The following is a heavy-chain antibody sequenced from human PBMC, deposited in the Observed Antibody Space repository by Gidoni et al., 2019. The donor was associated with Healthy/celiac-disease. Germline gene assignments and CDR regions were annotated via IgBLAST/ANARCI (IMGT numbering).Heavy chain of an antibody. Sequence: EVQLVESGGGLSQPGGSLRISCAASGFTVSSNYMSWVRQAPGKGLEWVSISYSGGSTYYADSVKGRFTISRDNSKNTLYLQMNSLRAEDTAVYYCARVGSSSSAFDIWGQGTVVTVSS. CDR3: ARVGSSSSAFDI. CDR2: SYSGGST. D-gene: IGHD6-6*01. CDR1: GFTVSSNY. V-gene: IGHV3-53*01. J-gene: IGHJ3*02.